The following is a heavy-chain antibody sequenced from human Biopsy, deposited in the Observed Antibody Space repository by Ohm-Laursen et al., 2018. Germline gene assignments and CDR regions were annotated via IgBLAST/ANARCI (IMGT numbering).Heavy chain of an antibody. V-gene: IGHV3-23*01. J-gene: IGHJ4*02. CDR3: AKPADSYGSEFYFDY. CDR2: INTSGGST. D-gene: IGHD4-17*01. Sequence: SLRLSSAASGSTFSSYAMTWVRQAPGKGLEWVSVINTSGGSTHYAVSVKGRFTISRDNSKNTLYLRMNSLRAEDTAVYYCAKPADSYGSEFYFDYWGQGTLVTVSS. CDR1: GSTFSSYA.